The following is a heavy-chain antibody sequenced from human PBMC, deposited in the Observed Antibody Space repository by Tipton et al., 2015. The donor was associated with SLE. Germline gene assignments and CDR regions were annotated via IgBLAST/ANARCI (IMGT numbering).Heavy chain of an antibody. CDR1: GGSISSYY. CDR2: IYYSGST. D-gene: IGHD3-22*01. V-gene: IGHV4-59*08. J-gene: IGHJ4*02. CDR3: ARLGEDYYDSSGYPSFDY. Sequence: LTCTVSGGSISSYYWSWIRQPPGKGLEWIGYIYYSGSTNYNPSLKSRVTLSVDTSKNQFSLKLSSVTAADTAVYYCARLGEDYYDSSGYPSFDYWGQGTLFTVSS.